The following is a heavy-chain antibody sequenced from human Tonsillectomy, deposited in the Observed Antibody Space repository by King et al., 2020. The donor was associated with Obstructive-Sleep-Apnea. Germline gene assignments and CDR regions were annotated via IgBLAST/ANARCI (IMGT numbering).Heavy chain of an antibody. Sequence: VQLVESGGGLVQPGGSLRLSCAASGFTFSSYWMHWVRLTPGKGPVWVTRINGDGRSTDYVGSGKGRFTISRDNAKNTLYLQMNSLRPEDTAVYFCARKHSTIWAFDYWGQGTLVTVSS. CDR3: ARKHSTIWAFDY. CDR2: INGDGRST. D-gene: IGHD5-18*01. V-gene: IGHV3-74*01. J-gene: IGHJ4*02. CDR1: GFTFSSYW.